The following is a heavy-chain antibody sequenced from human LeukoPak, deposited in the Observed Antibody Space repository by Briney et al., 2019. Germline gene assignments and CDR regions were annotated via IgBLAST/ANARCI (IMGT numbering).Heavy chain of an antibody. V-gene: IGHV4-61*02. J-gene: IGHJ6*03. D-gene: IGHD1-14*01. CDR3: ARVGGGTFYYYYYYMDV. CDR2: IYTSGST. Sequence: SETLSLTCTVSGGSISSGSYYWSWIRQPAGKGLEWIGRIYTSGSTNYNPSLKSRVTISVDTSKNQFSLKLSSVTAADTAVYYCARVGGGTFYYYYYYMDVWGKGTTVTVSS. CDR1: GGSISSGSYY.